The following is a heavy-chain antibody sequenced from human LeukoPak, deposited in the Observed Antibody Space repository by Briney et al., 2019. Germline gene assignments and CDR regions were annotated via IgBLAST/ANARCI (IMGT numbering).Heavy chain of an antibody. CDR3: ARVAGWLSHLVGAFDI. J-gene: IGHJ3*02. CDR2: IYHSGST. CDR1: GYSISSGYY. V-gene: IGHV4-38-2*02. Sequence: SETLSLTCTVSGYSISSGYYWGWIRQPPGKGLEWIGSIYHSGSTYYNPSLKSRVTISVDTSKNQFSLKLSSVTAADTAVYYCARVAGWLSHLVGAFDIRGQGTMVTVSS. D-gene: IGHD3-22*01.